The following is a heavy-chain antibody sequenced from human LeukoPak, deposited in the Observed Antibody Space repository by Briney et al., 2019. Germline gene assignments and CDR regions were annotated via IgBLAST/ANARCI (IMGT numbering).Heavy chain of an antibody. J-gene: IGHJ3*02. CDR2: LYYGGNT. Sequence: SETLSLTCTVSGDSINSRCYNWDWIRQPPGKGLEWIGNLYYGGNTHYNPSLKSRVTISADTSNNQFSLNLSSVTATDTAVYYCARHSRPGYGGSEGASPIWGQGTMVTVSS. CDR3: ARHSRPGYGGSEGASPI. V-gene: IGHV4-39*01. CDR1: GDSINSRCYN. D-gene: IGHD2-15*01.